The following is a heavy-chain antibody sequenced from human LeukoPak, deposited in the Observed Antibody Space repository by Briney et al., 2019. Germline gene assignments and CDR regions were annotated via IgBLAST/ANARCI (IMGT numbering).Heavy chain of an antibody. CDR2: INPSGGST. CDR1: GYTFTSYY. D-gene: IGHD4-23*01. Sequence: ASVKVSCKASGYTFTSYYMHWVRQAPGQGLEWMGRINPSGGSTSYAQKFQGRVTMTRDMSTSTDYMELSRLRSEDTAVYYSARDTPVEDTAWWFDPWGQGTLVTVSS. CDR3: ARDTPVEDTAWWFDP. V-gene: IGHV1-46*01. J-gene: IGHJ5*02.